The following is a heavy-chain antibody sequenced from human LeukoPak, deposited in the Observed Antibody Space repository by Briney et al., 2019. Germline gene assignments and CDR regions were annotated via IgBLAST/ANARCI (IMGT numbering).Heavy chain of an antibody. Sequence: SETLSLTCTVSGGSISSYYWSWIRQPPGKGLEWIGYIYYSGSTNYNPSLKSRVTISVDTSKNQFSLKLSSVTAADTVVYYCAREYSSGWAYWYFDLWGRGTLVTVSS. J-gene: IGHJ2*01. V-gene: IGHV4-59*01. CDR3: AREYSSGWAYWYFDL. D-gene: IGHD6-19*01. CDR1: GGSISSYY. CDR2: IYYSGST.